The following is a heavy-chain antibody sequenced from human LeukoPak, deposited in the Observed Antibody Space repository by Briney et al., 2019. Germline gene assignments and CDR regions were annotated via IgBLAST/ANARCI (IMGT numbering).Heavy chain of an antibody. CDR1: GGSISSGGYS. J-gene: IGHJ6*03. V-gene: IGHV4-30-4*07. D-gene: IGHD5-18*01. CDR2: IHDSGST. CDR3: ARDRPRLRGYSYGYYYYMDV. Sequence: PSETLSLTCAVSGGSISSGGYSWSWIRQTPGKGLEWIAYIHDSGSTYYNPSLKSRVSISIDTSKNQFSLKLSSVTAADTAVYYCARDRPRLRGYSYGYYYYMDVWGKGTTVTVSS.